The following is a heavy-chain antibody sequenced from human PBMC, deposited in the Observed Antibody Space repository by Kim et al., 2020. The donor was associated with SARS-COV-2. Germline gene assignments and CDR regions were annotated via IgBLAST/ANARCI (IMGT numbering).Heavy chain of an antibody. V-gene: IGHV3-15*01. D-gene: IGHD6-13*01. J-gene: IGHJ3*02. Sequence: YTAPVEGRFTISRDDSKNTLYLQMNSLKIEDTAVYYCTIPGGSNWYNAFDIWGQGTLVTVSS. CDR3: TIPGGSNWYNAFDI.